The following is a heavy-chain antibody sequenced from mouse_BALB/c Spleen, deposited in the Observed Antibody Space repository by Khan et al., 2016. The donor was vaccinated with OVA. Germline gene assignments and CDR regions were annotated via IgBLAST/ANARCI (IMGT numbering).Heavy chain of an antibody. V-gene: IGHV6-6*02. CDR1: GFTFSNFW. CDR2: IRLKSNNYAT. CDR3: SRGGYDYSDY. D-gene: IGHD2-2*01. Sequence: EVKLEVSGGGLVQPGGSMKLSCVASGFTFSNFWMTWVRQSPETGLEWVAEIRLKSNNYATHYAESVRGRFTISRDDSKSGVYLQMNNLRAEDTGSYYCSRGGYDYSDYWGQGTTLTVSS. J-gene: IGHJ2*01.